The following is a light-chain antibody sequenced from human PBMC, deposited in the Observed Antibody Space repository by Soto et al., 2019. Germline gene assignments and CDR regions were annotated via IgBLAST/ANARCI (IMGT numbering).Light chain of an antibody. Sequence: AIQMTQSPSSLSASVGDRVTITCRASQGIRNDLGWYQQKPGKAPKLLIYAASSLQSGVPSRFSGSGSGTDFTLTISSLQPEDFAPYYWQQDYSYPRTFGQGTKVEIK. V-gene: IGKV1-6*01. CDR1: QGIRND. J-gene: IGKJ1*01. CDR2: AAS. CDR3: QQDYSYPRT.